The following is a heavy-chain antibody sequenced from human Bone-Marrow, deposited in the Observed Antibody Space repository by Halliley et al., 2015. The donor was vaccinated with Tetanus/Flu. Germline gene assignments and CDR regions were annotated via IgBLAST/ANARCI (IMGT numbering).Heavy chain of an antibody. CDR3: ARHLPTSTTSVL. Sequence: TLSLTCAVSGGSMDAYYWTWIRQPPGKGLEWIGNIRYTGDSNFNPSLKNRVTMSVDTSRDTLSLKMTSVTSADAAIYYCARHLPTSTTSVLWGPGTLVTVTS. V-gene: IGHV4-59*01. D-gene: IGHD1-26*01. CDR1: GGSMDAYY. J-gene: IGHJ4*02. CDR2: IRYTGDS.